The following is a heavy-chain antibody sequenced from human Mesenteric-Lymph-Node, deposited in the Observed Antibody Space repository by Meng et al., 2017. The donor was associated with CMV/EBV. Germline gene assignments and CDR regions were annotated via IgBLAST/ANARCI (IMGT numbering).Heavy chain of an antibody. CDR1: GYSFNSYG. CDR3: ARDTTAVGGFDI. D-gene: IGHD1-1*01. J-gene: IGHJ3*02. V-gene: IGHV1-18*03. Sequence: ASVKVSCKASGYSFNSYGINWVRQAPGQGLQWMVWIITYNDNTNYAQNPQGRVTMTTDTSTSTAYMELRSLRSDDMAVYYCARDTTAVGGFDIWGQGTMVTVSS. CDR2: IITYNDNT.